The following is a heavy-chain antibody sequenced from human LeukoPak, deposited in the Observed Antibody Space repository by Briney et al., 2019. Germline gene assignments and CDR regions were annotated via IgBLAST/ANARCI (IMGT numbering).Heavy chain of an antibody. Sequence: QPGRSLRLSCAASGFTFSSYGMHWVRQAPGKGLEWVAVIWYDGSNKYYADSVKGRFTISGDNSKNTLYLQMNSLRAEDTAVYYCARLGGEYAGTEPIHFDYWGQGTLVTVSS. CDR1: GFTFSSYG. V-gene: IGHV3-33*01. CDR2: IWYDGSNK. D-gene: IGHD3-16*01. CDR3: ARLGGEYAGTEPIHFDY. J-gene: IGHJ4*02.